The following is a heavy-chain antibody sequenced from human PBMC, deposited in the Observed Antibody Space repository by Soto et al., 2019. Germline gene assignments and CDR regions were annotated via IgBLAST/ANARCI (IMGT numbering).Heavy chain of an antibody. CDR2: INQDGSEK. J-gene: IGHJ2*01. CDR3: ARTHLRATSGYRNFDL. V-gene: IGHV3-7*05. CDR1: GFTLSNYW. D-gene: IGHD3-22*01. Sequence: EVQLVESGGGLVQPGGSLRLSCAASGFTLSNYWMAWVRQAPGKGLEWVANINQDGSEKHYVDSAKGRFTISRDNARSSLYLQMNSLSAVDTAVFYCARTHLRATSGYRNFDLWGRGTLVAVSS.